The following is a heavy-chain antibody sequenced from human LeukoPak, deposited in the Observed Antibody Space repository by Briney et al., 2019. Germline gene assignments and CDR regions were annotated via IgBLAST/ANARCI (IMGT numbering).Heavy chain of an antibody. D-gene: IGHD3-22*01. J-gene: IGHJ3*02. CDR1: GFTFSSYS. CDR2: ISSSSSYI. V-gene: IGHV3-21*01. CDR3: ARDGITMIVVDHNAFDI. Sequence: GGSLRLSCAASGFTFSSYSMNWVRQAPGKGLEWVSSISSSSSYIYYADSVKGRFTISRDNAKNSLYLQMNSLRAEDTAVYYCARDGITMIVVDHNAFDIWGQGTMVTVSS.